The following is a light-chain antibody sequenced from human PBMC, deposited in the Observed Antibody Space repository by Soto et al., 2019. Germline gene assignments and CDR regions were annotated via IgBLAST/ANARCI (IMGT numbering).Light chain of an antibody. V-gene: IGLV1-40*01. Sequence: QSVLTQPPSVSGAPGQRVTISCTGSSSNIGEGYDVHWYQQLPGTTPKPLIYGNDYRPSGVPDRFSGSKSGTSASLAITGLQAEEEADDYCQSYDRSLSAWVFGGGTKLTVL. J-gene: IGLJ3*02. CDR1: SSNIGEGYD. CDR2: GND. CDR3: QSYDRSLSAWV.